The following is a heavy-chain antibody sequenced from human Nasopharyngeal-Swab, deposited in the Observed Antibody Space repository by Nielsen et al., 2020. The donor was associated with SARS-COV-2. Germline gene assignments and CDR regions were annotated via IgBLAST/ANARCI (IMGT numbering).Heavy chain of an antibody. Sequence: VRQMLGKGLEWMGIIYPNDADTRYSPSFQGQVTISADKSISAAYLQWSSLKASDTAIYYCARVPYNYGQFYFDYWGQGTLVTVSS. CDR2: IYPNDADT. D-gene: IGHD5-18*01. V-gene: IGHV5-51*01. CDR3: ARVPYNYGQFYFDY. J-gene: IGHJ4*02.